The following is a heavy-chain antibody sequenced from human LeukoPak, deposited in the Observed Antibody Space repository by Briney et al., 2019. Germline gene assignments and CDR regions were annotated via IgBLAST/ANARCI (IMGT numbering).Heavy chain of an antibody. J-gene: IGHJ4*02. CDR2: ISVTGDIT. Sequence: PGGSLRLSCAASGFTFSSYAMSWLRQTPQKGLEWVSGISVTGDITYYADSVKGRFTIARDNSRTTLYLQLNSLRADDTPLYYCAKSHITRYPLQYYIDLWGQGAQVIVSS. V-gene: IGHV3-23*01. CDR1: GFTFSSYA. D-gene: IGHD2-21*01. CDR3: AKSHITRYPLQYYIDL.